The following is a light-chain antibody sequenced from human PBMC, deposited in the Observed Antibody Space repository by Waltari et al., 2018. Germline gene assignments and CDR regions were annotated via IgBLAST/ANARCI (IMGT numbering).Light chain of an antibody. V-gene: IGKV4-1*01. CDR3: QQYYSTPLT. CDR1: QSVLYSSDNKNY. Sequence: FVMTQSPDSLAVSLGERATINCKSSQSVLYSSDNKNYLTWYQQKAGHPPKLLLYWASTRESGVPDRFSGSGSGTDFTLTISSLQAEDVAVYYCQQYYSTPLTFGGGTKVEIK. CDR2: WAS. J-gene: IGKJ4*01.